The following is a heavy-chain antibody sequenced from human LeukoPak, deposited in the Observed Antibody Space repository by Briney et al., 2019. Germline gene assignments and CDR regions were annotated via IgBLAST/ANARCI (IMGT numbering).Heavy chain of an antibody. Sequence: GGSLRLSCAASGLTLSDDYMTWVRQAPGKGLESVLIMTTSGNIKSSADSVKGRFTISRDNANNILHLQMNSLRAEDTGVYYCARLTYRMMLESLSPDPYYYIDIWGNGTTVTVSS. J-gene: IGHJ6*03. V-gene: IGHV3-69-1*02. CDR2: MTTSGNIK. D-gene: IGHD3-16*01. CDR1: GLTLSDDY. CDR3: ARLTYRMMLESLSPDPYYYIDI.